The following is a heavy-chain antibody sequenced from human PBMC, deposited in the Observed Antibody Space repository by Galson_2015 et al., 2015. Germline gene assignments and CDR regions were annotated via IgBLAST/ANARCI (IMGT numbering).Heavy chain of an antibody. J-gene: IGHJ4*02. CDR3: ARTDFWSGFFLEY. D-gene: IGHD3-3*01. V-gene: IGHV3-74*01. Sequence: LRLSCAASGFTFSSFWMHWVRQAPGKGLVWVSRINSDGSSTSYADSVKGRFAISRDNAKNTLYLQMNSLRAEDTAVYYCARTDFWSGFFLEYWGQGTLVTVSS. CDR2: INSDGSST. CDR1: GFTFSSFW.